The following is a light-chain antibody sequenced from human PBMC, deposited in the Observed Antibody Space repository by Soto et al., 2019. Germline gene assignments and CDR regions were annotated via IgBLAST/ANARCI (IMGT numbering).Light chain of an antibody. CDR2: ASS. CDR3: SSYTSGSTLYV. V-gene: IGLV2-14*01. CDR1: SSDVGSYNY. Sequence: QSVLTQPASVSGSPGQSITISCTGTSSDVGSYNYVSWYQQHPGKAPRLMIYASSNRPSGVSHRFSGSRSGNTASLTISGLQAEEEADYLCSSYTSGSTLYVFGSGTKVNVL. J-gene: IGLJ1*01.